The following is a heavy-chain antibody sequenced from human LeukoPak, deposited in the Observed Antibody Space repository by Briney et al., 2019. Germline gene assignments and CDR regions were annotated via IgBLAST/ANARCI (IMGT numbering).Heavy chain of an antibody. CDR2: IWYDGSVQ. D-gene: IGHD3-22*01. Sequence: GRSLRLSCAASGFTVTSSGMHWVRQAPGKGLEWGSVIWYDGSVQYYADSVKGRFTVFRDTSKNTVYLQMNNLRAEDTAVYYCARGTYGTSGNYRTHFDNWGQGTLVTVSS. CDR1: GFTVTSSG. CDR3: ARGTYGTSGNYRTHFDN. J-gene: IGHJ4*02. V-gene: IGHV3-33*01.